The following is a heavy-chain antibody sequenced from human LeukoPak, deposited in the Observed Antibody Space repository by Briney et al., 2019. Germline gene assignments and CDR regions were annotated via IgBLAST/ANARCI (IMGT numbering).Heavy chain of an antibody. V-gene: IGHV1-18*01. CDR1: GYTFTSYG. D-gene: IGHD3-22*01. J-gene: IGHJ4*02. Sequence: ASVTVSCKASGYTFTSYGISWVRQAPGQGLEWMGWISAYNGNTNYAQKLQGRVTMTTDTSTSTAYMELRSLRSDDTAVYYCARDSSGYSTFDYWGQGTLVTVSS. CDR3: ARDSSGYSTFDY. CDR2: ISAYNGNT.